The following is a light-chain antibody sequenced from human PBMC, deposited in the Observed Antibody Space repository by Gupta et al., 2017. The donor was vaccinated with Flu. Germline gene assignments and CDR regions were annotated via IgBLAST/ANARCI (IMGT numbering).Light chain of an antibody. CDR2: RAS. CDR1: QSVVNLTHNNNY. V-gene: IGKV4-1*01. J-gene: IGKJ2*01. CDR3: QQYYSIPYT. Sequence: NSKYSQSVVNLTHNNNYITWYQQKPGEPPNLLIYRASTRQSGVPDRCSGSGSGTDFTLTTSSRQAEDVAVYYCQQYYSIPYTFGQGTKLELK.